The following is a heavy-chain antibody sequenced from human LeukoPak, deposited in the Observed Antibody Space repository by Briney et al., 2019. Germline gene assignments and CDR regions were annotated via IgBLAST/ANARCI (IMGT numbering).Heavy chain of an antibody. CDR2: ISYDGSNK. V-gene: IGHV3-30*04. CDR1: GFTLSSYA. D-gene: IGHD3-3*01. Sequence: GGSLRLSCAASGFTLSSYAMHWVRQAPGKGLEWVAVISYDGSNKYYADFVKGRFTISRDNAKNSLYLQMNSLRAEDTAVYYCARLREIPVFGVVTKSTSYFDYWGQGTLVTVSS. CDR3: ARLREIPVFGVVTKSTSYFDY. J-gene: IGHJ4*02.